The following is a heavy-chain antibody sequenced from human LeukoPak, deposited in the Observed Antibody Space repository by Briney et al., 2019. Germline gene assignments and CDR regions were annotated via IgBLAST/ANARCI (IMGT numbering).Heavy chain of an antibody. D-gene: IGHD2-15*01. Sequence: GGSLRLSCAASGFTFSNYAMSWVRQAPGKGLEWVSGISVTGGRTHYADSVKGRFTISRDDPKNTLYLQMSSLRAEDTAVYYCARVTGGYCSGGSCTDAFDIWGQGTMVTVSS. J-gene: IGHJ3*02. CDR1: GFTFSNYA. CDR3: ARVTGGYCSGGSCTDAFDI. CDR2: ISVTGGRT. V-gene: IGHV3-23*01.